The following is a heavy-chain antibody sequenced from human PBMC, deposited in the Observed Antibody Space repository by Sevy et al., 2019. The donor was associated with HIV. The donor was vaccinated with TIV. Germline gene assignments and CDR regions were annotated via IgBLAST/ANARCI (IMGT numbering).Heavy chain of an antibody. CDR3: NRDMYGIDY. D-gene: IGHD2-8*01. Sequence: GGSLRLSCAASGFTFTNYWMHWVRQAPGKGLVWVSRVDNDGSGTNYADSVKGRFTMSRENAKNTLYLQTNGLRAEDSAVYYCNRDMYGIDYWGQGTLVTVSS. CDR1: GFTFTNYW. CDR2: VDNDGSGT. J-gene: IGHJ4*02. V-gene: IGHV3-74*01.